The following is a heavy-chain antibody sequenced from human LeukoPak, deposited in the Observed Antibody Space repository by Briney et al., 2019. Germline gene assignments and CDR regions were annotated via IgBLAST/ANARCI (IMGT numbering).Heavy chain of an antibody. CDR3: ARDPSYSENLDY. CDR2: FSGSGGST. Sequence: PGGSLRLSCAASGFTFSSYAMSWVRQAPGKGLEWVSAFSGSGGSTYYADSVKGRFTISRDNAKNTLYLQMNSLRAEDTAVYYCARDPSYSENLDYWGQGTLVTVSS. D-gene: IGHD1-26*01. V-gene: IGHV3-23*01. CDR1: GFTFSSYA. J-gene: IGHJ4*02.